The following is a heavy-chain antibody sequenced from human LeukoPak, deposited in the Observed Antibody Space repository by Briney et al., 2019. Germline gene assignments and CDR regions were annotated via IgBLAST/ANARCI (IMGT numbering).Heavy chain of an antibody. D-gene: IGHD5-18*01. CDR1: GFTASRNY. Sequence: GSLTLSSASFGFTASRNYMSWVGQAAAKELEWVSVIYSGGSTYYADSVKGRFTISRDNSKNTLYLQMNSLRAEDTAVYYCARENTAMAYFDYWGQGTLVTVSS. V-gene: IGHV3-53*01. CDR3: ARENTAMAYFDY. CDR2: IYSGGST. J-gene: IGHJ4*02.